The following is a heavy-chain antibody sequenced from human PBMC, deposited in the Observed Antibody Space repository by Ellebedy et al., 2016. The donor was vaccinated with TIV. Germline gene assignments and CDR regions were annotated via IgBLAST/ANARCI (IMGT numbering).Heavy chain of an antibody. J-gene: IGHJ4*02. D-gene: IGHD3-10*01. V-gene: IGHV1-2*02. CDR1: GYTFTSYD. CDR2: INPNSGGT. CDR3: AREVTMVRGVILY. Sequence: ASVKVSXKASGYTFTSYDINWVRQATGQGLEWMGWINPNSGGTNYAQKFQGRVTMTRDTSISTAYMELSRLRSDDTAVYYCAREVTMVRGVILYWGQGTLVTVSS.